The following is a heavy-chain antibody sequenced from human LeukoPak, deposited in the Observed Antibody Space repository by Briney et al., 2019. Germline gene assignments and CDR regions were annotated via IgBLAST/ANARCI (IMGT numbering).Heavy chain of an antibody. CDR3: ARGGPSVLRFLEWLSNPVFDY. J-gene: IGHJ4*02. V-gene: IGHV3-21*04. Sequence: GGSLRLSCAASGFTFSSYSMNWVRQAPGKGLEWVSSISSSSSYIYYSDSVKGRFTISRDNAKNSLYLQMNSLRSEDTAVYYCARGGPSVLRFLEWLSNPVFDYWGQGTLVTVSS. D-gene: IGHD3-3*01. CDR1: GFTFSSYS. CDR2: ISSSSSYI.